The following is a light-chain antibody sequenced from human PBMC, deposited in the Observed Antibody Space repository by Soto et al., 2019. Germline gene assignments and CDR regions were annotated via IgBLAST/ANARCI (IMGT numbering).Light chain of an antibody. V-gene: IGLV2-11*01. CDR3: CAYAGSNTLYV. Sequence: QSALTQPRSVSGSPGQSVTISCTGTSSDVGGYNYVSWYQQYPGKAPKVMVSDVNKRPSGVPDRFSGSKSGNTASLTISGLQAEDEADYYCCAYAGSNTLYVFGTGTQLTVL. CDR1: SSDVGGYNY. CDR2: DVN. J-gene: IGLJ1*01.